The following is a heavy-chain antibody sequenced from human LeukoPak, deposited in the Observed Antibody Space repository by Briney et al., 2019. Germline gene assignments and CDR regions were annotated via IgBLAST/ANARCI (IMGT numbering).Heavy chain of an antibody. Sequence: GGSLRLSCAASGFTFSSYWMSWVRQAPGKGLEWVSGTNWNGARTGYADSVKGRFIISRDNAKNSLYLQMNSLRAEDTAVYYCAELGITMIGGVWGKGTTVTISS. D-gene: IGHD3-10*02. CDR2: TNWNGART. V-gene: IGHV3-20*04. CDR3: AELGITMIGGV. CDR1: GFTFSSYW. J-gene: IGHJ6*04.